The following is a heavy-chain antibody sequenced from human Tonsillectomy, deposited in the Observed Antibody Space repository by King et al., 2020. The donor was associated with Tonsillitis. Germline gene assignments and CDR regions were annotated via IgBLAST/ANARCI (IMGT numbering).Heavy chain of an antibody. CDR2: ISSSSSYI. CDR1: GFTFSSYS. J-gene: IGHJ4*02. CDR3: ARDLRSVTASNY. V-gene: IGHV3-21*01. Sequence: VQLVESGGGLVKPGGSLRLSCAASGFTFSSYSMNWVRQAPGKGLEWVSSISSSSSYIYYADSVKGRFTISRDNAKNSLYLQMNSLRAEDTAVYYCARDLRSVTASNYWGQGTLVTVSS.